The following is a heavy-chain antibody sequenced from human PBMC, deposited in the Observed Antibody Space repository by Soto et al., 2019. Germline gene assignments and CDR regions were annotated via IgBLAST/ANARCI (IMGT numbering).Heavy chain of an antibody. CDR3: GGITVPD. CDR2: INHSGST. CDR1: GGPFSDYH. V-gene: IGHV4-34*01. Sequence: PSETLSLTCAVYGGPFSDYHWSWIRQPPGKGLEWIGEINHSGSTNYNPSLKSRVTISVDTSKNQLSLKLSSVTAADTAVYYCGGITVPDWGQGTLVTVSS. J-gene: IGHJ4*02. D-gene: IGHD6-19*01.